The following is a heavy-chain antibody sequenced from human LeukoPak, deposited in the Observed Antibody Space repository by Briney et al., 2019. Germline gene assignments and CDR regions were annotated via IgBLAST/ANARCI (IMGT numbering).Heavy chain of an antibody. D-gene: IGHD6-6*01. CDR2: IRNKPSSYTT. V-gene: IGHV3-72*01. CDR1: GFTFSDHY. Sequence: GGSLRLSCAASGFTFSDHYMDWVRQAPGQGLEWVGLIRNKPSSYTTVYAASVKGRFTISRDDSKNSVYLQMDSLKTEDTAVYYCTTDDSLAAPGSYYYMDVWGKGTTVTVSS. CDR3: TTDDSLAAPGSYYYMDV. J-gene: IGHJ6*03.